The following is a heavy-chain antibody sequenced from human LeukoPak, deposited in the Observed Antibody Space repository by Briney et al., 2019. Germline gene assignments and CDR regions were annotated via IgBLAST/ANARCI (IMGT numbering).Heavy chain of an antibody. Sequence: GASVEVSCKASGYTFTGYYMHWVRQAPRQGLEWMGRVNPNSGGTNYAQKFQGRVTMTRDTSISTAYMEMSRLTSDDTAVYYCARAYSSSPKAAGYYMDVWGKGTTVTVSS. V-gene: IGHV1-2*06. D-gene: IGHD6-13*01. CDR1: GYTFTGYY. J-gene: IGHJ6*03. CDR3: ARAYSSSPKAAGYYMDV. CDR2: VNPNSGGT.